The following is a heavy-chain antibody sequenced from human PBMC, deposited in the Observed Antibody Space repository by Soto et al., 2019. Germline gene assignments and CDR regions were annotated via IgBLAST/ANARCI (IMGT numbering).Heavy chain of an antibody. CDR1: GYSFAGYW. D-gene: IGHD3-22*01. V-gene: IGHV5-10-1*01. J-gene: IGHJ4*02. Sequence: PGESLKISCQGSGYSFAGYWITWVRQKPGKGLEWMGRIDPSDSQTYYSPSFRGHVTISVIKSITTVFLQWSSLRASDTAMYYCARQIYDSDTGPNFQYYFDSWGQGTPVTVSS. CDR3: ARQIYDSDTGPNFQYYFDS. CDR2: IDPSDSQT.